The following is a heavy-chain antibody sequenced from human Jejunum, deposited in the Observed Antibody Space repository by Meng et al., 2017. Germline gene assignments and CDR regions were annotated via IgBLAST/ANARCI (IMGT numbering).Heavy chain of an antibody. V-gene: IGHV4-61*01. J-gene: IGHJ4*02. Sequence: SETLSLTCTVSGDSVSSDNYYWSWIRQPPGQGLEWIGYIYYSGHTDYNPSLKSRVTISVDTSKNQFSLKLTSVTAADTAVDYCARVILYSGSYYFDSWGQGTLVTVSS. CDR2: IYYSGHT. CDR1: GDSVSSDNYY. CDR3: ARVILYSGSYYFDS. D-gene: IGHD1-26*01.